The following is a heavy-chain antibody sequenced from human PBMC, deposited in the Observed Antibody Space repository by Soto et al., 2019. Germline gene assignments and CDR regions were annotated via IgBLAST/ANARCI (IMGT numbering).Heavy chain of an antibody. CDR2: INGSSGSI. D-gene: IGHD3-16*01. J-gene: IGHJ6*02. Sequence: GRSLRLSCAASGFTFSFYNMNWVRQAPGKGLEWISAINGSSGSIYYADSVKGRFTISRDNSKNTLYLQMNSLRAEDTAVYYCAKALYAGHYYYYGMDVWGQGTTVTVSS. CDR3: AKALYAGHYYYYGMDV. V-gene: IGHV3-23*01. CDR1: GFTFSFYN.